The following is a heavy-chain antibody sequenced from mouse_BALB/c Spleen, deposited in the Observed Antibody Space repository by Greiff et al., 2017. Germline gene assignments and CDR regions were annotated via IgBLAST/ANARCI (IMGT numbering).Heavy chain of an antibody. Sequence: EVKLVESGGGLVQPGGSRKLSCAASGFTFSSFGMHWVRQAPEKGLEWVAYISSGSSTIYYADTVKGRFTISRDNPKNTLFLQMTSLRSEDTAMYYCARRRFYAMDYWGQGTSVTVSS. CDR1: GFTFSSFG. CDR3: ARRRFYAMDY. CDR2: ISSGSSTI. J-gene: IGHJ4*01. V-gene: IGHV5-17*02.